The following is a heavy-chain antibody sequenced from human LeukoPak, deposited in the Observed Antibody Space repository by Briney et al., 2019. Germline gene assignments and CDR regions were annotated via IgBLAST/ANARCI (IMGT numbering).Heavy chain of an antibody. Sequence: ASVKVSCKASGYTFTGYYMHWVRQAPGQGLEWMGWINPNSGGTNYAQKFQGRVTMTRDTSISTAYMELSRLRSDDTAVYYCAREDRVVVTAIGFDYWGQGTPVTVSS. CDR2: INPNSGGT. V-gene: IGHV1-2*02. CDR1: GYTFTGYY. D-gene: IGHD2-21*02. CDR3: AREDRVVVTAIGFDY. J-gene: IGHJ4*02.